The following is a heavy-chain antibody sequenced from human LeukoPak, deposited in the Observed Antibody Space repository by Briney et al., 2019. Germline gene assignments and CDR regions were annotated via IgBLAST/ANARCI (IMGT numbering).Heavy chain of an antibody. CDR1: GYTFTSYD. Sequence: ASVKVSCKASGYTFTSYDINWVRQAPGQGLEWMGWISAYNGNTNYAQKLQGRVTMTTDTSTSTAYMELSSLRSEDTAVYYCAADVVGATIFGYWGQGTLVTVSS. V-gene: IGHV1-18*01. J-gene: IGHJ4*02. CDR3: AADVVGATIFGY. D-gene: IGHD1-26*01. CDR2: ISAYNGNT.